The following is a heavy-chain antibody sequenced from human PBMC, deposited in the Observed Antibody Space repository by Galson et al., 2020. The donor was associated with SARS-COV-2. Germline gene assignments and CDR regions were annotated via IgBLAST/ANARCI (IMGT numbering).Heavy chain of an antibody. D-gene: IGHD1-26*01. J-gene: IGHJ4*02. CDR3: ARSTSDGSYGGIN. CDR2: VNSDGSST. Sequence: GESLKISCATSGFTFSSYWMHWVRQAPGKGLVWVSRVNSDGSSTNYADSVRGRFTISRDNAKRTLYLQMSSLRADDSAVYYCARSTSDGSYGGINWGQGTLVTVSS. CDR1: GFTFSSYW. V-gene: IGHV3-74*01.